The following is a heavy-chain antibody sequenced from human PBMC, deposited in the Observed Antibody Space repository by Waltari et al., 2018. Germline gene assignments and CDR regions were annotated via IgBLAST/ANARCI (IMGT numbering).Heavy chain of an antibody. CDR2: TFYRSKWYY. J-gene: IGHJ4*02. V-gene: IGHV6-1*01. CDR1: GDSVPSNSGA. Sequence: QVQLQQSGPGLVKPSQTLSLTCAISGDSVPSNSGAWNWIRQSPSRGLEWLGRTFYRSKWYYDYAISVKSRITINADTSKNQFFLQLNSLTPEDTAVYYCARGRDSAFDYWGQGTLVTVSS. D-gene: IGHD3-10*01. CDR3: ARGRDSAFDY.